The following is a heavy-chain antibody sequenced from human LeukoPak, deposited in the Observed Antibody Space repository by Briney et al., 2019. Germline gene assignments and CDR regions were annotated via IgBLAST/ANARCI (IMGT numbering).Heavy chain of an antibody. D-gene: IGHD4-17*01. CDR2: IWYDGSNK. Sequence: GGSLRLSCAASGFTFSSYGMHWVRQAPGKGLEWVAVIWYDGSNKYYADSVKGRFTISRDNSKNSLYLQMNSLRAEDTAVYYCARRSGDYEGSFEYWGQGTLVTVSS. V-gene: IGHV3-33*01. CDR1: GFTFSSYG. CDR3: ARRSGDYEGSFEY. J-gene: IGHJ4*02.